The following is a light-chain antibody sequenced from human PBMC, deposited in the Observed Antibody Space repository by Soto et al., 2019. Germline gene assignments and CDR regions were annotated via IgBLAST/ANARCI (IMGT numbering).Light chain of an antibody. CDR3: AAWDDSLNGVV. CDR1: SSNIGNNA. Sequence: QSVLTQPPSVSEAPRQRVTISCSGSSSNIGNNAVNWYQQVPGKAPKLLIYYDDLLPSGVSDRFSGSKSGNSASLAISGLQSEDEADYYCAAWDDSLNGVVFGGGTKLTVL. CDR2: YDD. V-gene: IGLV1-36*01. J-gene: IGLJ2*01.